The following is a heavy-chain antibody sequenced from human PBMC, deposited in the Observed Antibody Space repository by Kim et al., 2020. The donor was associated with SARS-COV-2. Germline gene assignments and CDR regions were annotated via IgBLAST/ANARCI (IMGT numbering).Heavy chain of an antibody. CDR2: INTNTGNP. Sequence: ASVKVSCKASEFSFTRYGINWVRQAPGQGLEWMGWINTNTGNPTYAQGFTGRFVFSLDTSVSTADLQISSLEAEDTAVYYCARDLIGDAGWYFDLWGRGTLVSVSS. V-gene: IGHV7-4-1*02. CDR1: EFSFTRYG. D-gene: IGHD3-16*01. J-gene: IGHJ2*01. CDR3: ARDLIGDAGWYFDL.